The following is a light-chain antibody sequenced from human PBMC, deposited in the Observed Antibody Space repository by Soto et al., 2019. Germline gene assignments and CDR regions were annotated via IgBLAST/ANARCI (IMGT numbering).Light chain of an antibody. J-gene: IGLJ3*02. CDR3: AAWDDSLNVWV. CDR1: NSNIGSNT. CDR2: TND. Sequence: QSVLTQPPSASGTPGQRVTISCSGSNSNIGSNTVNWYQKLPGTAPKLLIYTNDQRPSGVPDRFSASKSGTSASLAISGLQSEDEADYFCAAWDDSLNVWVFGGGTQLTVL. V-gene: IGLV1-44*01.